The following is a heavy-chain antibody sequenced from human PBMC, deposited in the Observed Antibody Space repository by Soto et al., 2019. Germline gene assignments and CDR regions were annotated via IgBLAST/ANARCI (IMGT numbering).Heavy chain of an antibody. D-gene: IGHD5-12*01. CDR1: GGSISSYY. CDR2: IYYSGST. Sequence: SETLSLTCTVSGGSISSYYWSWIRQPPGKGLEWIGYIYYSGSTNYNPSLKSRVTISVDTSKNQFSLKLSSVTAADTALYYCTRDLLPRYSFSGFDPWGQGTQVTVSS. CDR3: TRDLLPRYSFSGFDP. J-gene: IGHJ5*02. V-gene: IGHV4-59*01.